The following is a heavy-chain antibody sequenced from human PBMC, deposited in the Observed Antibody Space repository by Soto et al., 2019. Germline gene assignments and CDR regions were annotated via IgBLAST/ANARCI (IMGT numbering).Heavy chain of an antibody. CDR2: IYWDDDK. D-gene: IGHD2-15*01. J-gene: IGHJ4*02. V-gene: IGHV2-5*02. Sequence: QITLKESGPTLVKPTQTLTLTCTFSGFSLTTTGVGVAWIRQPPGKALECLALIYWDDDKRYSPSLKSRLTLTKDTSKNQVVLTLPRMDPLHTATYYCAHRLSHNRCYWDVAYFDFWGQGTLVTVSS. CDR1: GFSLTTTGVG. CDR3: AHRLSHNRCYWDVAYFDF.